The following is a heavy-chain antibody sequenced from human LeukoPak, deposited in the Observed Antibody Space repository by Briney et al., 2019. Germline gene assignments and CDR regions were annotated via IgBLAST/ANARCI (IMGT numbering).Heavy chain of an antibody. J-gene: IGHJ5*02. CDR3: ARYSSSSFYFDP. CDR1: GYTFTDYY. CDR2: INPNSGGT. V-gene: IGHV1-2*06. D-gene: IGHD6-6*01. Sequence: GASVKVSCKASGYTFTDYYVHWVRQAPGQGLEWIGRINPNSGGTNYAQKFQGRVTMTRDTSISTAYMELSRLRSDDTAIYYCARYSSSSFYFDPWGQGTLVTVSS.